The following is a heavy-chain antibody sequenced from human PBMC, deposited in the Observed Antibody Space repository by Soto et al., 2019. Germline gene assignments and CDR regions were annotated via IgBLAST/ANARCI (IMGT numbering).Heavy chain of an antibody. Sequence: QVQLVQSGAEVKKPGASVKVSCKASGYSFSSYGISWVRQAPGQGLEWMGWISPYNGNTEYAQKFQGRVTMTTDTSTSTAYMELRSLRSDDTAVYYCARDNHAPTRYSGTYYVWFDPWGQGTRVTVSS. CDR3: ARDNHAPTRYSGTYYVWFDP. D-gene: IGHD1-26*01. CDR2: ISPYNGNT. J-gene: IGHJ5*02. V-gene: IGHV1-18*01. CDR1: GYSFSSYG.